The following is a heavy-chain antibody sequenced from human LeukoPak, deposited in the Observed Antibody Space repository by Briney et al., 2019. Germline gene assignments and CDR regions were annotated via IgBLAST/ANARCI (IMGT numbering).Heavy chain of an antibody. Sequence: SETLSLTCAVYGGSFSGSYWSWIRQPPGKRLEWIGEINHSGGTNYNPSLKSRVTISVDTSKNQCSLKLSSVTAADTAVYYCARYVAVAGTIKWFDPWGQGTLVTVSS. CDR2: INHSGGT. J-gene: IGHJ5*02. CDR3: ARYVAVAGTIKWFDP. D-gene: IGHD6-19*01. V-gene: IGHV4-34*01. CDR1: GGSFSGSY.